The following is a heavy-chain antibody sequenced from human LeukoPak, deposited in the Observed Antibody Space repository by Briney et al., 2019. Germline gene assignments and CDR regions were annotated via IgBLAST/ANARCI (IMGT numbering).Heavy chain of an antibody. CDR2: INWNGGST. J-gene: IGHJ4*02. CDR1: RLTFDGYG. CDR3: ARDLGEYSSSWFDY. V-gene: IGHV3-20*04. Sequence: GSLRLSCASSRLTFDGYGMSWVRQAPGTWLEWVAGINWNGGSTGYADSVKGRFTISRDNAKNYLYLQMNSLRAEDTALYYCARDLGEYSSSWFDYWGQGTLVTVSS. D-gene: IGHD6-13*01.